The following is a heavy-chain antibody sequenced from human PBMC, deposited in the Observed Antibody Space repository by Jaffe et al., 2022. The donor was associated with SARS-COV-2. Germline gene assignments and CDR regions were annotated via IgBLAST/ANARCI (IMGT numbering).Heavy chain of an antibody. J-gene: IGHJ4*02. D-gene: IGHD4-17*01. CDR3: AKAGKTTVAPPMNF. Sequence: EVQLLESGGGLIQPGGSLRLSCVASGFTFSTYAMSWVRQAPGKGLEWVSGISSSGASTYYADSVKGRFTISRDNSKNTLYLQMNSLRVEDTAVFYCAKAGKTTVAPPMNFWGQGTLVTVSS. V-gene: IGHV3-23*01. CDR2: ISSSGAST. CDR1: GFTFSTYA.